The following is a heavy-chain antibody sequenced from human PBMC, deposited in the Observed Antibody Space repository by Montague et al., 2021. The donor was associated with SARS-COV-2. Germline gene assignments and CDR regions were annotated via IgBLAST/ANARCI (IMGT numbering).Heavy chain of an antibody. CDR1: GGSISSGGYY. V-gene: IGHV4-31*03. CDR3: ARAKGFIVLMVYAMGAFDI. J-gene: IGHJ3*02. Sequence: TLSLTCTVSGGSISSGGYYWSWIRQHPGKGLEWIGYIYYSGSTYYNPSLKSRATISVDTSKNQFSLKLSSVTAADTAVYYCARAKGFIVLMVYAMGAFDIWGQGTMVTVSS. D-gene: IGHD2-8*01. CDR2: IYYSGST.